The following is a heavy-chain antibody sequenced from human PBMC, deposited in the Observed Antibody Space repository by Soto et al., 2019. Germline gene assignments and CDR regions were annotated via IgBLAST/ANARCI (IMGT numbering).Heavy chain of an antibody. Sequence: GGSLRLSCAASGFTVSSNYMSWVRQAPGKGLEWVSVIYSGGSTYYADSVKGRFTISRDNSKNTLYLQMNSVRAEDTGGYYCAGGVSRTPRYYYYYMEVRGKGTTGTVPS. J-gene: IGHJ6*03. CDR3: AGGVSRTPRYYYYYMEV. CDR1: GFTVSSNY. V-gene: IGHV3-53*01. D-gene: IGHD2-2*01. CDR2: IYSGGST.